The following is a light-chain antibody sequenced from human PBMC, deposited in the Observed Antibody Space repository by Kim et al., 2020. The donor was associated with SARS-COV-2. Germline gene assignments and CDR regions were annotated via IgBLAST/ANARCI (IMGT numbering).Light chain of an antibody. J-gene: IGLJ1*01. CDR2: DVS. Sequence: QSALTQPASVSGSPGQSITISCTGTNSEIGDYNFVSWYQQHPGKAPKLIIYDVSKRPSGVSNRFSGSKSGNTASLTISGLQAEDESDYYCSSYTTSSTYVFGTGTKVTVL. CDR1: NSEIGDYNF. CDR3: SSYTTSSTYV. V-gene: IGLV2-14*01.